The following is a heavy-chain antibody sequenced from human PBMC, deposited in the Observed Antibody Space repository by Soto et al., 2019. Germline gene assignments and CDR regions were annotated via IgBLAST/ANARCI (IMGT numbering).Heavy chain of an antibody. CDR1: GFTFTNYG. J-gene: IGHJ4*02. CDR3: AKDGAHRCCSRSSCHPAGAY. V-gene: IGHV3-30*18. Sequence: QVQLVESGGGVVQPGRSLRLSCAGSGFTFTNYGLHWVRQAPGKGLEWVAVISYDGSKRYYADSVKGRFTISRDNSKNMLHLEMDSLRDEDTAVYYCAKDGAHRCCSRSSCHPAGAYWGQGTLVTVSS. CDR2: ISYDGSKR. D-gene: IGHD2-15*01.